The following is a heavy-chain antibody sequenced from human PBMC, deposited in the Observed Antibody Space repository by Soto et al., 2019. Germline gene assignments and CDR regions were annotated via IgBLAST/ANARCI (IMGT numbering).Heavy chain of an antibody. J-gene: IGHJ3*02. Sequence: QVQLVQSGAEVKKPGSSVKVSCKASGGTFSSYAISWVRQAPGQGLEWMGGIIPIFGTANYAQKFQGRVTITADESTSTAYMELSSLRSEDTAVYYCARVMRDTMIAIPGGDAFDIWGQGTMVTVSS. CDR1: GGTFSSYA. D-gene: IGHD3-22*01. CDR3: ARVMRDTMIAIPGGDAFDI. V-gene: IGHV1-69*01. CDR2: IIPIFGTA.